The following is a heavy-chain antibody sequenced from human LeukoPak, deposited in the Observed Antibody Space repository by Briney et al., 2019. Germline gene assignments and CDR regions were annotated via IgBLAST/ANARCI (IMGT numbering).Heavy chain of an antibody. V-gene: IGHV4-59*01. CDR2: IYSSGIT. D-gene: IGHD3-10*01. J-gene: IGHJ5*02. CDR3: ARARGFGSGFDP. Sequence: SETLSLTCTVSGGSTNRYYWIWIRQPPGKRLECIGYIYSSGITDYNPSLKSRVTISLDTSKNQFSLTLSSVTATDTAVYYCARARGFGSGFDPWGRGTLVTVSS. CDR1: GGSTNRYY.